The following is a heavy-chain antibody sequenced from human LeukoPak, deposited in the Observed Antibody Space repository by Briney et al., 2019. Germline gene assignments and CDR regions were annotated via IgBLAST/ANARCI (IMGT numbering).Heavy chain of an antibody. Sequence: ASVKVSCKASGYTFTGYYMHWVRQAPGQGLEWMGWINPNSGGTNYAQKFQGRVTMTRDTSISTAYMELSRLRSDDTAVYYCASVSSPQWGHFDYWGQGTLVTVSS. V-gene: IGHV1-2*02. D-gene: IGHD7-27*01. CDR1: GYTFTGYY. J-gene: IGHJ4*02. CDR2: INPNSGGT. CDR3: ASVSSPQWGHFDY.